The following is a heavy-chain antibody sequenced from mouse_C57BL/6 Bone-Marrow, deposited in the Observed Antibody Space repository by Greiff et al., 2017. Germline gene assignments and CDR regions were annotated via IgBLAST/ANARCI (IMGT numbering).Heavy chain of an antibody. Sequence: EVQVVESGEGLVKPGGSLKLSCAASGFTFSSYAMSWVRQTPEKRLEWVAYISSGGDYIYYADTVKGRFTISRDNARNTLYLQMSSLKSEDTAMYYCTREGGYDGSTYYFDYWGQGTTLTVSS. J-gene: IGHJ2*01. CDR2: ISSGGDYI. CDR1: GFTFSSYA. D-gene: IGHD2-3*01. CDR3: TREGGYDGSTYYFDY. V-gene: IGHV5-9-1*02.